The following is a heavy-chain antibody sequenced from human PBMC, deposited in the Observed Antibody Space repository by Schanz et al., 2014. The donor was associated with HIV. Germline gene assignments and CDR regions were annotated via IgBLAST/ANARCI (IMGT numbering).Heavy chain of an antibody. CDR3: AKDRTDSGWYKEGPRELGE. CDR1: GFTFNVYG. V-gene: IGHV3-30*18. D-gene: IGHD6-19*01. Sequence: QVQLVESGGGVVQPGRSLRLSCTATGFTFNVYGMHWVRQVPGKGLEWVAVISSDGSNKYYADSVKGRFTISRDSFNNTLYLHMNSLRAEDTAVYFCAKDRTDSGWYKEGPRELGEWGQGTLVTVSS. CDR2: ISSDGSNK. J-gene: IGHJ4*02.